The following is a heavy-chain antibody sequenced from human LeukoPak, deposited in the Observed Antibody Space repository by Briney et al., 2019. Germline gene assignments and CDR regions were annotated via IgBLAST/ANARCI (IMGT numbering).Heavy chain of an antibody. CDR3: ARVSPYDFWSGYYTHYYYYGMDV. D-gene: IGHD3-3*01. V-gene: IGHV1-2*02. CDR2: INPNSGGT. Sequence: ASVKVSCKASGYTFTGYYMHWVRQAPGQGLEWMGWINPNSGGTNYAQKFQGRVTMTRDTSISTAYMELSRLRSDDTAVYYCARVSPYDFWSGYYTHYYYYGMDVWGQGTTVTVSS. CDR1: GYTFTGYY. J-gene: IGHJ6*02.